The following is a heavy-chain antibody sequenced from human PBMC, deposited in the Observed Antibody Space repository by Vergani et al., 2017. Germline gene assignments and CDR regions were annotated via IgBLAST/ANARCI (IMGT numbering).Heavy chain of an antibody. CDR3: ASLRDYYYMDV. D-gene: IGHD4-17*01. V-gene: IGHV4-30-2*01. CDR2: IYHSGST. Sequence: QLQLQESGSGLVKPSQTLSLTCAVSGGSISSGGYSWSWLRQPPGKGLEWIGYIYHSGSTYYNPSLKSRVTISVDRSKNQFSLKLSSVTAADTAVYYCASLRDYYYMDVWVKGPRSPSP. J-gene: IGHJ6*03. CDR1: GGSISSGGYS.